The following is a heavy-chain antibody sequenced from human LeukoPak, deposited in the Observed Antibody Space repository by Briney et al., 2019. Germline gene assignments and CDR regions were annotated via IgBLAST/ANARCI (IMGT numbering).Heavy chain of an antibody. CDR3: ATADRGAFDM. Sequence: GGSLRLSCAVSGFTFSWYSMNWVRQAPGKGLEWLSYITRSSSTIYYADSVKGRFTISRDNAKNSLYLQMNSLRVDDTAVYYCATADRGAFDMWGEGTMVIVSS. CDR2: ITRSSSTI. CDR1: GFTFSWYS. V-gene: IGHV3-48*01. J-gene: IGHJ3*02.